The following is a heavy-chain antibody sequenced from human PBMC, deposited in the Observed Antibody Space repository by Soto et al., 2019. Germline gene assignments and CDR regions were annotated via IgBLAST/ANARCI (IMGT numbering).Heavy chain of an antibody. CDR2: ISYDGSTK. J-gene: IGHJ3*02. CDR1: GFTFSSYG. CDR3: AKDVDPIPRGYANDAFNI. V-gene: IGHV3-30*18. Sequence: LRLSCAASGFTFSSYGMHWVRQAPGKGLEWVAVISYDGSTKYYADSVKGRFTISRDNSKNTLYLQMNSLRAEDTAVYYCAKDVDPIPRGYANDAFNIWGQGTVVTVSS. D-gene: IGHD3-22*01.